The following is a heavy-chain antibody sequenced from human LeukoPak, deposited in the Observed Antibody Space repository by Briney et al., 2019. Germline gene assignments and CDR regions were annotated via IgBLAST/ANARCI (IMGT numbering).Heavy chain of an antibody. D-gene: IGHD5-18*01. J-gene: IGHJ4*02. CDR3: ARDRRGYSYGSDY. V-gene: IGHV1-69*04. Sequence: SVKVSCKASGGTFSSYAISWVRQAPGQGLEWMGRIIPIFGIANYAQKFQGRVTITAGKSTSTAYMELSSLRSEDTAVYYCARDRRGYSYGSDYWGQGTLVTVSS. CDR1: GGTFSSYA. CDR2: IIPIFGIA.